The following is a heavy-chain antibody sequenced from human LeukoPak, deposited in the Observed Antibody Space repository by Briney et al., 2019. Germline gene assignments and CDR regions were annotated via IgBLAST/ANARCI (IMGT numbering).Heavy chain of an antibody. Sequence: GASVKVSCKASGYTFTSYDINWVRQATGQGLEWMGWMNPNSGNTGYAQKFQGRVTITRNTSISTAYMELSSLRSEDTAVYYCARDHSSGWYGSYYYYYMDVWGKGTTVTVSS. CDR2: MNPNSGNT. J-gene: IGHJ6*03. CDR1: GYTFTSYD. CDR3: ARDHSSGWYGSYYYYYMDV. D-gene: IGHD6-19*01. V-gene: IGHV1-8*03.